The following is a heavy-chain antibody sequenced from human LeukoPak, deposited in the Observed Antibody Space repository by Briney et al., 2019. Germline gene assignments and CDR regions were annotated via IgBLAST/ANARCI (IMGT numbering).Heavy chain of an antibody. V-gene: IGHV1-46*01. CDR1: GYTYTSYY. Sequence: GASVKVSCKASGYTYTSYYMHWVRQAPGQGLEWVGIINPSGGSTSYAQKFQGRVTMTRDTSTSTVYMELSSLRSEDTAVYYCARDLSIAAAGFDPWGQGTLVTVSS. D-gene: IGHD6-13*01. CDR2: INPSGGST. CDR3: ARDLSIAAAGFDP. J-gene: IGHJ5*02.